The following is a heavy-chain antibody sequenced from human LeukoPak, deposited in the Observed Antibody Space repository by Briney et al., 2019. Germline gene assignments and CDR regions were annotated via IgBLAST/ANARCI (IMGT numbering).Heavy chain of an antibody. CDR1: GFTFNNYW. V-gene: IGHV3-74*01. D-gene: IGHD6-19*01. Sequence: PGGSLRLSCAASGFTFNNYWMHWVRRAPGKGLVWVSRISTDGSSTSYAGSVEGRFTISRDNAKNTLYLQMNSLRAEDTAVYYCARRTVAGSLDYWGQGSLVTASS. J-gene: IGHJ4*02. CDR2: ISTDGSST. CDR3: ARRTVAGSLDY.